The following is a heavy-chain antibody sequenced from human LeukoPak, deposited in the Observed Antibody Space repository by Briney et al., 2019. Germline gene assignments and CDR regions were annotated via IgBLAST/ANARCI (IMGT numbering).Heavy chain of an antibody. D-gene: IGHD2-15*01. CDR1: GYSFTSYW. Sequence: GESLKISCKGSGYSFTSYWLGWVRQMPGKGLGWMGIIYPGDSDTRYSPSFQGQVTISADKSISTAYLQWSSMKASDTAMYYCARSGGGYCSGGSCYSGDNWFDPWGQGTLVTVSS. CDR2: IYPGDSDT. V-gene: IGHV5-51*01. J-gene: IGHJ5*02. CDR3: ARSGGGYCSGGSCYSGDNWFDP.